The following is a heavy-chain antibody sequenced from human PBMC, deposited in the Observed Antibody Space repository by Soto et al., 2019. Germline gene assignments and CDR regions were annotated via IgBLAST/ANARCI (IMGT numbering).Heavy chain of an antibody. D-gene: IGHD1-1*01. Sequence: SETLSLTCNVSGASLSRYYWSWIRQPPGKGLEWIGRIYATGSSDYNPSLKSRITISVDMSKKQFSLTLRSVTAADTAMYYCVRDGTKNLRDWFDPWGQGILVTVSS. CDR3: VRDGTKNLRDWFDP. V-gene: IGHV4-4*07. J-gene: IGHJ5*02. CDR2: IYATGSS. CDR1: GASLSRYY.